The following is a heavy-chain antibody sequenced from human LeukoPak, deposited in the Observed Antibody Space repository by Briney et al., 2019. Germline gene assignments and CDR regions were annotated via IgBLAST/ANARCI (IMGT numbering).Heavy chain of an antibody. CDR1: GYTFSSYG. D-gene: IGHD5-24*01. V-gene: IGHV1-18*01. Sequence: ASVKVSCKASGYTFSSYGIIWVRQVPGQGLESMGWIGAFNGNTNSAQKFQGRVTMTTDTSTSTAYMELRSLRSDDTAVYYCARDRDGYNGGDYWGQGTLVTVSS. J-gene: IGHJ4*02. CDR3: ARDRDGYNGGDY. CDR2: IGAFNGNT.